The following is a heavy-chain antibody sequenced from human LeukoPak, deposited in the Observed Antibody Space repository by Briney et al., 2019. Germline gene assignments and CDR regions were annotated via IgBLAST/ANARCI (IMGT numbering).Heavy chain of an antibody. V-gene: IGHV4-34*01. CDR2: INHSGST. CDR1: GGSFSGYY. Sequence: PSETLSLTCAVYGGSFSGYYWSWIRQPPGKGQEWIGEINHSGSTNYNPSLKSRVTISVDTSKNQFSLKLSSVTAADTAVYYCARRAGYYDYVWGSYRYPQPFDYWGQGTLVTVSS. D-gene: IGHD3-16*02. CDR3: ARRAGYYDYVWGSYRYPQPFDY. J-gene: IGHJ4*02.